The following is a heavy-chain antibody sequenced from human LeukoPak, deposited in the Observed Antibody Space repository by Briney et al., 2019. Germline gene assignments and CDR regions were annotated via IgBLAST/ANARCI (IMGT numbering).Heavy chain of an antibody. CDR3: ARGRATITRGHAFDI. Sequence: PLETLSLTCIVSGGSISSSGYYWGWIRQPPGKGLEWIGEINHSGSTNYNPSLKSRVTISVDTSKNQFSLKLSSVTAADTAVYYCARGRATITRGHAFDIWGQGTMVTVSS. D-gene: IGHD5-24*01. V-gene: IGHV4-39*07. CDR2: INHSGST. J-gene: IGHJ3*02. CDR1: GGSISSSGYY.